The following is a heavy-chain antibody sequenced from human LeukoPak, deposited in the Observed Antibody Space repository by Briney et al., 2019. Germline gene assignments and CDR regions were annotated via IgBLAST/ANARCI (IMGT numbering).Heavy chain of an antibody. CDR1: GFTFSSYS. J-gene: IGHJ6*02. CDR3: ARGMITFGGVIPDGNYYGMDV. CDR2: ISSSSSYI. Sequence: PGGSLRLSRAASGFTFSSYSMNWVRQAPGKGLEWVSSISSSSSYIYYADSVKGRFTISRDNAKNSLYLQMNSLRAEDTAVYYCARGMITFGGVIPDGNYYGMDVWGQGTTVTVSS. D-gene: IGHD3-16*02. V-gene: IGHV3-21*01.